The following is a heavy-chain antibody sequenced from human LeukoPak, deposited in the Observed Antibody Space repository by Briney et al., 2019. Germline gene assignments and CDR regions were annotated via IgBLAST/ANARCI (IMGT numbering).Heavy chain of an antibody. V-gene: IGHV3-21*01. CDR1: GFTFSSYA. CDR3: ARSGSHNAFDT. CDR2: ISSSSSYI. J-gene: IGHJ3*02. Sequence: GGSLRLSCAASGFTFSSYAMSWVRQAPGKGLEWVSSISSSSSYIYYADSVKGRFTISRDNAKNSLYLQMNSLRAEDTAVYYCARSGSHNAFDTWGQGTMVTVSS. D-gene: IGHD1-26*01.